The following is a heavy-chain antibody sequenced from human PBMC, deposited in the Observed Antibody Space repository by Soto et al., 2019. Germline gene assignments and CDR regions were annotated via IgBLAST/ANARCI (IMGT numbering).Heavy chain of an antibody. CDR1: GFSLTTSGVG. V-gene: IGHV2-5*02. CDR3: AHRRSNYWIDY. D-gene: IGHD2-15*01. J-gene: IGHJ4*02. CDR2: IYGDDDK. Sequence: QITLKESGPTLVKPTQTLTLTCTFSGFSLTTSGVGVGWIRQPPGKALEWLALIYGDDDKRYSPSLKSRLTITKDTSKNQVVLTMTNMDPVDTATSDCAHRRSNYWIDYWGQGTLVTVSS.